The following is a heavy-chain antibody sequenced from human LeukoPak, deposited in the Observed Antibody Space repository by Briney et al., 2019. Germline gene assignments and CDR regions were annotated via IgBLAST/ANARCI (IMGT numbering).Heavy chain of an antibody. CDR3: ARGRWFDP. J-gene: IGHJ5*02. CDR1: GGSVSSGGYY. V-gene: IGHV4-61*08. CDR2: TYDSGST. Sequence: SETLSLTCTVSGGSVSSGGYYWSWIRQAPGKRLEWIAYTYDSGSTSYNPSLQSRVSISVDTSKNQFSLKMSSVTAADTAVYYSARGRWFDPWGQGTLVTVSS.